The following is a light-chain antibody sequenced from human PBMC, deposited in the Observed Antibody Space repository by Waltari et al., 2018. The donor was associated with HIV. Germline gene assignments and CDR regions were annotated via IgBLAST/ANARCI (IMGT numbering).Light chain of an antibody. CDR3: AAWDDSLSGG. J-gene: IGLJ3*02. CDR2: RNN. CDR1: SSNIGSNY. Sequence: QSVLTQPPSASGTPGQRVTISCSGSSSNIGSNYVYWYQQLPGTAPKLLIYRNNQRPSGVPDRFSGSKSGPSASLAISGLRSEDEADYYCAAWDDSLSGGFGGGTKLTVL. V-gene: IGLV1-47*01.